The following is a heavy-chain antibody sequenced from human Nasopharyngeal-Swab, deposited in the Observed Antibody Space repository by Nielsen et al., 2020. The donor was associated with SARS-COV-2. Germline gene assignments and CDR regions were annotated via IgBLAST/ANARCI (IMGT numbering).Heavy chain of an antibody. CDR1: GFTFSSYW. Sequence: GESLKISCAASGFTFSSYWMSRVRQAPGKGLEWVANIKQDGSEKYYVDSVKGRFTISRDNAKNSLYLQMNSLRAEDTAVYYCARALYDYVWGSYRRWYYFDYWGQGTLVTVSS. D-gene: IGHD3-16*02. V-gene: IGHV3-7*01. CDR2: IKQDGSEK. J-gene: IGHJ4*02. CDR3: ARALYDYVWGSYRRWYYFDY.